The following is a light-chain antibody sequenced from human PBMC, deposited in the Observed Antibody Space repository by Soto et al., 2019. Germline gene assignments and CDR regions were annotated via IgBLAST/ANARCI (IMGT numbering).Light chain of an antibody. CDR3: CSYAGSNTFDV. CDR2: EGS. J-gene: IGLJ1*01. Sequence: QSVRTQPASVSGAPGDAITISCTGTSGDVGSFNLVSWYQQHPGKAPKLIIYEGSKRPSGVSNRFSGSKSGNTASLTISGLQAEDEADYYCCSYAGSNTFDVFGTGTKVTVL. CDR1: SGDVGSFNL. V-gene: IGLV2-23*03.